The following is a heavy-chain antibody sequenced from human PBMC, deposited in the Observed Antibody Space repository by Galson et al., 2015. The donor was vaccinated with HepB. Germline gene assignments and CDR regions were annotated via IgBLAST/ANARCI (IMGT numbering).Heavy chain of an antibody. V-gene: IGHV3-7*01. CDR2: MKQDGSAK. CDR1: GFTFSSFW. CDR3: ARDRPGYFGVVTCSGMDV. Sequence: SLRLSCAASGFTFSSFWMTWVRQAPGKGLEWVANMKQDGSAKYYVDSVKGRFTISRDNAKNSLFLQMNSLRAEDTAVYYCARDRPGYFGVVTCSGMDVWGQGTTVIVSS. J-gene: IGHJ6*02. D-gene: IGHD3-3*01.